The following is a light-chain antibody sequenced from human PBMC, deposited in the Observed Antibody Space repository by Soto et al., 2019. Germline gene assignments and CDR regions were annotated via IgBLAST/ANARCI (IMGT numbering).Light chain of an antibody. CDR2: GVS. Sequence: EIVLTQSPGSLSLSPGERATLSCRASQSVDNTFFAWYQNKPGQAPRLLMYGVSKRPTGIPDRFSGRGSGTDFTLTISRLEPEDFAVYYCQQYMSSVTFGQGTRVEIK. J-gene: IGKJ1*01. V-gene: IGKV3-20*01. CDR3: QQYMSSVT. CDR1: QSVDNTF.